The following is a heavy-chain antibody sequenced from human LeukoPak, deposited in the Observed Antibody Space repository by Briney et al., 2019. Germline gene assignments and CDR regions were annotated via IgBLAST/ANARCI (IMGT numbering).Heavy chain of an antibody. CDR2: IKSKTHGGTT. CDR3: TTVISGYCSSTSCYTWEDLIDY. D-gene: IGHD2-2*02. Sequence: GSLRLSCAASGFTFSNAWMSWVRQAPGKGLVWVGRIKSKTHGGTTDYAAPVKGRFSISRDDSKNTLYLQMNSLKTEDTAVYYCTTVISGYCSSTSCYTWEDLIDYWGQGTLVTVSS. V-gene: IGHV3-15*01. CDR1: GFTFSNAW. J-gene: IGHJ4*02.